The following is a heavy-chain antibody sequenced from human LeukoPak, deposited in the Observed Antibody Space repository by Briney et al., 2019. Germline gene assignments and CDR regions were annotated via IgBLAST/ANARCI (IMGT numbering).Heavy chain of an antibody. D-gene: IGHD6-13*01. CDR1: AFTFSGYW. CDR3: ARGWIAAAGPFDY. CDR2: INNDGSST. J-gene: IGHJ4*02. V-gene: IGHV3-74*01. Sequence: GGSRRLSCAASAFTFSGYWMDWVRQAPGKGLVWVARINNDGSSTTYADSVKGRFTISRDNAKNSLYLQMNSLRAEDTAVYYCARGWIAAAGPFDYWGQGTLVTVSS.